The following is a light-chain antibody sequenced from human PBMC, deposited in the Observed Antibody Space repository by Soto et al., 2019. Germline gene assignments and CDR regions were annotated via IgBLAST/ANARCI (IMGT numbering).Light chain of an antibody. CDR3: QQSNNWASIT. CDR1: QSVGSN. J-gene: IGKJ5*01. CDR2: GAS. Sequence: EIVMTQSPATLSVSPGERATLSCRASQSVGSNLAWYKQKPGQPPRLLIYGASTRATGIPARFSGSGSGTDFILTISSLQSEDFAVYYCQQSNNWASITFGQGTRLEI. V-gene: IGKV3D-15*01.